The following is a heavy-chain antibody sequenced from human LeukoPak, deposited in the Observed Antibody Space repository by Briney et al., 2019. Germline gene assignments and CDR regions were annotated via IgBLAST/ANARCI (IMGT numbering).Heavy chain of an antibody. V-gene: IGHV3-53*01. CDR1: GFTVSSNY. CDR3: ARGGTVVTHDY. CDR2: IYSGGST. D-gene: IGHD4-23*01. J-gene: IGHJ4*02. Sequence: PGGSLRLSCAVSGFTVSSNYMSWVRQAPGKGLEWVSVIYSGGSTYYADSVKGRFTISRDNFKNTLYLQMSSLRAEDTAVYYCARGGTVVTHDYWGQGTLVTVSS.